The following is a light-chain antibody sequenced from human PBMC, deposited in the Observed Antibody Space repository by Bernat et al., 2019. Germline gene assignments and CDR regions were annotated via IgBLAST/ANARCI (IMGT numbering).Light chain of an antibody. V-gene: IGKV1-39*01. J-gene: IGKJ4*01. CDR3: QQSFSTPLS. CDR2: ATS. CDR1: EIIGANY. Sequence: IQMTQSPSSLSASVGDRVTITCRASEIIGANYLNWYQQRPGKAPQLLIYATSTLEPGVPSRFSGRGTGTSFTLTISGLQLEDFASYYCQQSFSTPLSFGGGTTVDI.